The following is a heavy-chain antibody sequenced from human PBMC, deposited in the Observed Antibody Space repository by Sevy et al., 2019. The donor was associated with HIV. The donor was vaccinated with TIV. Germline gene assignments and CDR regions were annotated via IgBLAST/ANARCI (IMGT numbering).Heavy chain of an antibody. CDR2: IKSKTDGGTT. V-gene: IGHV3-15*01. J-gene: IGHJ5*02. Sequence: GGSLRLPCAASGFTFSNAWMSWVRQAPGKGLEWVGRIKSKTDGGTTDYAAPVKGRFTISRDDSKNTLYLQMNSLKTEDTAVYYCTTDPRGIAVAGDALNWFDPWGQGTLVTVSS. CDR1: GFTFSNAW. D-gene: IGHD6-19*01. CDR3: TTDPRGIAVAGDALNWFDP.